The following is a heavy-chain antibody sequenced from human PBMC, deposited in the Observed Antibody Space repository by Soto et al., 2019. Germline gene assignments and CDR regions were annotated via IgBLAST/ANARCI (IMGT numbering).Heavy chain of an antibody. J-gene: IGHJ4*02. CDR1: GYTFTGYY. Sequence: GASVKVSCKASGYTFTGYYMHWVRQAPGQGLEWMGWINPNSGGTNYAQKFQGWVTMTRDTSISTAYMELSRLTSDDTAVYYCARESYYGSGSYSYWGQGTPVTVSS. CDR3: ARESYYGSGSYSY. V-gene: IGHV1-2*04. CDR2: INPNSGGT. D-gene: IGHD3-10*01.